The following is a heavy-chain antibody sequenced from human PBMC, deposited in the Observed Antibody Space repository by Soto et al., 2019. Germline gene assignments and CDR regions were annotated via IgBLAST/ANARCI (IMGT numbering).Heavy chain of an antibody. CDR3: ASGWFGEFVYQFDY. J-gene: IGHJ4*02. Sequence: ASVKVSCKPSGYTFTSYGITWVRQAPGQGLEWMGGISAYNGNTNDAQKFQGRVTMTTDTSTSTAYMELRSLGSDDTAVYYCASGWFGEFVYQFDYWGQGTLVTVSS. CDR1: GYTFTSYG. V-gene: IGHV1-18*01. D-gene: IGHD3-10*01. CDR2: ISAYNGNT.